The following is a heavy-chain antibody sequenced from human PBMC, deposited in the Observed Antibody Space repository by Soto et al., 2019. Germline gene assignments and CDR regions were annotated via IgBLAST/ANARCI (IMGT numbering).Heavy chain of an antibody. CDR1: GFTFSSYG. CDR2: IWYDGSNK. V-gene: IGHV3-33*01. Sequence: PVGSLRLSCAASGFTFSSYGMHWVRQAPGKGLEWVAVIWYDGSNKYYADSVKGRFTISRDNSKNTLYLQMNSLRVEDTAVYYCARHSSGYSSSYDAFDIWGQGTMVTVSS. D-gene: IGHD3-22*01. CDR3: ARHSSGYSSSYDAFDI. J-gene: IGHJ3*02.